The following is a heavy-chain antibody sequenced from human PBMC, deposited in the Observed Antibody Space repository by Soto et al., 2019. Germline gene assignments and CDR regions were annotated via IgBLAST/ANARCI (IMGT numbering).Heavy chain of an antibody. Sequence: SETLSLTCTVSGGSISSYYWSWIRQPPGKGLEWIGYIYYSGSTNYNPSLKSRVTISVDTSKNQFSLKLSSVTAADTAVYYCAREGGDRYRGYVNYWGQGTLVTVS. J-gene: IGHJ4*02. CDR3: AREGGDRYRGYVNY. V-gene: IGHV4-59*01. D-gene: IGHD5-12*01. CDR1: GGSISSYY. CDR2: IYYSGST.